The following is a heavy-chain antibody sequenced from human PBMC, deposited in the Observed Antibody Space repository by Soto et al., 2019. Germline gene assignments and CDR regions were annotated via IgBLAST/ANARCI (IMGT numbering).Heavy chain of an antibody. V-gene: IGHV4-4*07. CDR2: IDTSGST. Sequence: KTSETLSLTCTVSGGSISNYYCNWIRQPAGKGLEWIGRIDTSGSTNYNPSLKRRVTMSVDTSKQEFSLKLSSLTAADTAVYYFGRRRAVKPRYYFDYWGQGALVTVSS. CDR1: GGSISNYY. D-gene: IGHD4-4*01. CDR3: GRRRAVKPRYYFDY. J-gene: IGHJ4*02.